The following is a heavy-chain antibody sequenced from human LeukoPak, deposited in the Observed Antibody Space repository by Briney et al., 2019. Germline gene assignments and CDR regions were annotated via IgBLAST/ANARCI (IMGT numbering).Heavy chain of an antibody. J-gene: IGHJ4*02. Sequence: SETLSLTCAVYGGSFSGYYWSWIRQPPGKGLEWIGEINHSGSTNYNPSLKSRVTISVDTSKNRFSLKLSSVTAADTAVYYCARRGGDEYSYQYYFDYWGQGTLVTVSS. CDR2: INHSGST. CDR1: GGSFSGYY. V-gene: IGHV4-34*01. D-gene: IGHD5-18*01. CDR3: ARRGGDEYSYQYYFDY.